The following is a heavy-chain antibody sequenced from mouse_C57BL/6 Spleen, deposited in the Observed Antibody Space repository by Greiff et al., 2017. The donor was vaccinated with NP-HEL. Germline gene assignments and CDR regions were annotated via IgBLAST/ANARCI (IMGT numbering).Heavy chain of an antibody. J-gene: IGHJ2*01. Sequence: EVKVVESGGGLVKPGGSLKLSCAASGFTFSDYGMHWVRQAPEKGLEWVAYISSGSSTIYYADTVKGRFTISRDNAKNTLFLQMTSLRSEDTAMYYCARGRLLRSYYFDYWGQGTTLTVSS. CDR3: ARGRLLRSYYFDY. CDR1: GFTFSDYG. D-gene: IGHD1-1*01. V-gene: IGHV5-17*01. CDR2: ISSGSSTI.